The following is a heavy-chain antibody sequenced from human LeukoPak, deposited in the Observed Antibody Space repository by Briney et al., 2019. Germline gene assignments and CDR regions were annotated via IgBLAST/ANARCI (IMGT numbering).Heavy chain of an antibody. J-gene: IGHJ5*02. D-gene: IGHD2-2*01. CDR2: ISGSADVT. CDR3: AKHELSGYCSSGTCLTST. CDR1: GFTFSTYW. V-gene: IGHV3-23*01. Sequence: GGSLRLSCAASGFTFSTYWMSWVRQTPGKGLDWVSAISGSADVTYYADSVEGRFTISRDNSKNTLYLQMNSLRAEDTGVYYCAKHELSGYCSSGTCLTSTWGQGTLVTVSS.